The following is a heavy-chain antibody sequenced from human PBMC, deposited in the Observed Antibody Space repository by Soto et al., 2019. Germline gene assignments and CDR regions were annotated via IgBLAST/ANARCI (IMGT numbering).Heavy chain of an antibody. J-gene: IGHJ6*02. CDR3: ARFGVVVTAIRSRPDYYYYYGMDV. D-gene: IGHD2-21*02. Sequence: PGESLKISCKGSGYSFTSYWIGWVRQMPGKGLEWMGIIYPGDSDTRYSPSFQGQVTISADKSISTAYLQWSSLKASDTAMYYCARFGVVVTAIRSRPDYYYYYGMDVWGQGTTVTVSS. CDR2: IYPGDSDT. V-gene: IGHV5-51*01. CDR1: GYSFTSYW.